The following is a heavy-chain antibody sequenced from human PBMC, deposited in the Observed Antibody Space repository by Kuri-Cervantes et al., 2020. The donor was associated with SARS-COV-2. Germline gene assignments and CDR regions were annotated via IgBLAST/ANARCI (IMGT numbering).Heavy chain of an antibody. Sequence: GGSLRLSCAASGFTFSSYSMNWVRQAPGKGLEWVSGINWNGGSTGYADSVKGRLTISRDNAKNSLYLQMNSLRAEDTAVYYCARDGGRDYDFWSGYSYYYYYYMDVWGKGTTVTVSS. CDR1: GFTFSSYS. V-gene: IGHV3-20*04. CDR3: ARDGGRDYDFWSGYSYYYYYYMDV. J-gene: IGHJ6*03. D-gene: IGHD3-3*01. CDR2: INWNGGST.